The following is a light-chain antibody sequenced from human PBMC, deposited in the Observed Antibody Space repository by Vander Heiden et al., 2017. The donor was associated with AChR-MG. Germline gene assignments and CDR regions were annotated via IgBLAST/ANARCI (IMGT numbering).Light chain of an antibody. Sequence: DIQMTQSPSTLSASVGDRVTITCRASQSISGWLAWYQQKPGKAPKLLIYQASSLERGVPSRFSGSGYGTEFALTISSLQPDDFATYYCQQYNSYWTFGQGTKVEIK. CDR2: QAS. CDR1: QSISGW. J-gene: IGKJ1*01. V-gene: IGKV1-5*03. CDR3: QQYNSYWT.